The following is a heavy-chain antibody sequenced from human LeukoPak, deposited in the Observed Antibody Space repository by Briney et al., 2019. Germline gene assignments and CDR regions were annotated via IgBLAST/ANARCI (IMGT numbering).Heavy chain of an antibody. J-gene: IGHJ6*03. CDR1: GYTFTGYY. Sequence: SAKVSCKASGYTFTGYYMHWVRQAPGQGLEWMGWINPHSGDTNYAQKFQGRVTVTRDTSITTAYMELSGLTSDDTAVYYCARTAFQFGDYFYYMDVWGKGTTVTVSS. D-gene: IGHD3-3*02. CDR2: INPHSGDT. CDR3: ARTAFQFGDYFYYMDV. V-gene: IGHV1-2*02.